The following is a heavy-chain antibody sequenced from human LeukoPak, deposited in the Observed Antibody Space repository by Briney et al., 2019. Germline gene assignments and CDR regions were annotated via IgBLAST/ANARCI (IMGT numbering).Heavy chain of an antibody. D-gene: IGHD6-13*01. CDR2: INPNSGGT. CDR3: ARDGDSWYSDY. V-gene: IGHV1-2*02. CDR1: GYTFTGYY. J-gene: IGHJ4*02. Sequence: ASVKLSCKSSGYTFTGYYMHWVRQAPGQALEWMGWINPNSGGTNYAQKFQGRVTMTRDTSITTAYMELSRLSSDDTAVYYCARDGDSWYSDYWGQGTMVTVSS.